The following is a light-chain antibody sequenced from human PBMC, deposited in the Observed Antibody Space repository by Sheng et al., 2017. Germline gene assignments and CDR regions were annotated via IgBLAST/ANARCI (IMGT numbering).Light chain of an antibody. CDR3: QQYNNWSPS. J-gene: IGKJ2*03. CDR1: QSVGSN. CDR2: DAS. Sequence: EIVMTQSPATLSVSPGERATLSCRASQSVGSNLAWYQQKPGQAPRLLIYDASARATGIPARFSGSGSETEFTLTISSLQSEDFAVYYCQQYNNWSPSFGQGTKLEI. V-gene: IGKV3-15*01.